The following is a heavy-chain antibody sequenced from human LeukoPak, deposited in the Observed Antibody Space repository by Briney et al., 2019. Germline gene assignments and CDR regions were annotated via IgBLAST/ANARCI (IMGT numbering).Heavy chain of an antibody. CDR2: INAGNGNT. J-gene: IGHJ4*02. V-gene: IGHV1-3*01. CDR3: ARDAYDSSSGYYEFTFDY. D-gene: IGHD3-22*01. Sequence: ASMKVSCKASGYTFTSYAMHWVRQAPGQRLEWMGWINAGNGNTKYSQRFQGRVTITRDTSASTAYMELSSLRSEDAAVYYCARDAYDSSSGYYEFTFDYWGQGTLVTVSS. CDR1: GYTFTSYA.